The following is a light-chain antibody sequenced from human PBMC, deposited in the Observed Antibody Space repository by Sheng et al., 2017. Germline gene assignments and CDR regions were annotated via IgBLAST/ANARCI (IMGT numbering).Light chain of an antibody. J-gene: IGKJ1*01. CDR2: RAS. V-gene: IGKV1-5*03. Sequence: DIQMTQSPSTLSASVGDRVTITCRASQSISRSLAWYQQKPGKAPKLLIYRASSLESGVPSRFSGSGSGTEFTLTISSLQPDDFATYYCQQYNSYPWTFGQGTKVEIK. CDR1: QSISRS. CDR3: QQYNSYPWT.